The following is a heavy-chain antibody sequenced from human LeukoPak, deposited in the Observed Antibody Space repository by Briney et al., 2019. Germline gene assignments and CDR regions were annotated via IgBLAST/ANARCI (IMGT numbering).Heavy chain of an antibody. D-gene: IGHD3-9*01. CDR1: GFTFCSHW. J-gene: IGHJ4*02. Sequence: PGGSLRLSCAASGFTFCSHWMTWVRQAPGKGPEWVANIQPDGTAKEYVGSVKGRFSIPRDNAENSLYLQMNSLRAEDTAVYYCARWNYNSLTGYYIAYWGQGTLVAVSS. CDR2: IQPDGTAK. CDR3: ARWNYNSLTGYYIAY. V-gene: IGHV3-7*01.